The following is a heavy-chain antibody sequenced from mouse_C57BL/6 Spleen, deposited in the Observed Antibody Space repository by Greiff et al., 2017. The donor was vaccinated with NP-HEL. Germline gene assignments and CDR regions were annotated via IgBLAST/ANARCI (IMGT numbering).Heavy chain of an antibody. D-gene: IGHD1-1*01. V-gene: IGHV5-4*01. CDR3: ARDPGTTVVATVYFDV. Sequence: EVQLVESGGGLVKPGGSLKLSCAASGFTFSSYAMSWVRQTPEKRLEWVATISDGGSYTYYPDNVKGRFTISRDNAKNNLYLQMSQLKSEDTAMYYCARDPGTTVVATVYFDVWGTGTTVTVSS. CDR1: GFTFSSYA. CDR2: ISDGGSYT. J-gene: IGHJ1*03.